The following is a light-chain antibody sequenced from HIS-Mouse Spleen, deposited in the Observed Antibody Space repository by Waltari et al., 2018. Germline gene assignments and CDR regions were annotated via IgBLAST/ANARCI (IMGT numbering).Light chain of an antibody. J-gene: IGKJ4*01. CDR1: QSVSSY. Sequence: EIVLTQSPATLSLSPGERATLSCRASQSVSSYLAWYQQKPGHAPRLLIYDASNRATGIPARFSGSGSGTDFTLTISSLEPEDFAVYYCQQRSNWPFTFGGGTKVEIK. V-gene: IGKV3-11*01. CDR3: QQRSNWPFT. CDR2: DAS.